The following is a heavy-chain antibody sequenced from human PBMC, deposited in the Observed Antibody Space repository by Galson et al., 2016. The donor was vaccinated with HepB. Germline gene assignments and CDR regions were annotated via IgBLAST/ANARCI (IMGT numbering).Heavy chain of an antibody. D-gene: IGHD4-17*01. CDR3: WKWSHGDLRQGGSYFDY. CDR1: GFTFRSFA. CDR2: FSGGAGTT. V-gene: IGHV3-23*01. J-gene: IGHJ4*02. Sequence: SLRLSCAASGFTFRSFAMSWVRQAPRKGLEWVAAFSGGAGTTYYADSVRGRFTISRDDSKNTLFLQLNSLEVEDTAVYYCWKWSHGDLRQGGSYFDYWGQGALVTVSS.